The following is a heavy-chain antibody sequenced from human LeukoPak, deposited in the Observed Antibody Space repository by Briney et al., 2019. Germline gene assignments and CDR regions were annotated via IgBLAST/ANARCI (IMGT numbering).Heavy chain of an antibody. D-gene: IGHD3-22*01. CDR2: IYTSGST. V-gene: IGHV4-4*07. Sequence: SETLSLTCTVSGGSISSYYWSWIRQPAGKGLEWIGRIYTSGSTNYNPSLKSRVTMSVDTSKKKFSLKLSSVTAADTAVYYCARDGHYYDSSAPTFGNWFDPWGQGTLVTVSS. CDR1: GGSISSYY. CDR3: ARDGHYYDSSAPTFGNWFDP. J-gene: IGHJ5*02.